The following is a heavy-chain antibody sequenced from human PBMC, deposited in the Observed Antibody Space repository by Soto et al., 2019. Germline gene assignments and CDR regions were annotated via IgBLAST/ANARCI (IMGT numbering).Heavy chain of an antibody. J-gene: IGHJ4*02. D-gene: IGHD2-21*02. Sequence: GSLRLSCAASGFSFTNFAMSWVRQAPGKGLEWVAGIGASGDITWYADSVKGRLSISRDNSKNTLYLQLNSLRFKDTAVYYCAKDDFTDRGDDYFDYWGPGTLVTVSS. CDR3: AKDDFTDRGDDYFDY. CDR2: IGASGDIT. V-gene: IGHV3-23*01. CDR1: GFSFTNFA.